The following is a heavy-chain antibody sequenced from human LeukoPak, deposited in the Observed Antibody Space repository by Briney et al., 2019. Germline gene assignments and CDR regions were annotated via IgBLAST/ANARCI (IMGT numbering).Heavy chain of an antibody. Sequence: GGSLKLSCAASGFTFSGSAMHWVRQASGKGLEWGGRIRSKANSYATAYAASVKGRFTISRDESKNTAYLQMNSLKTEDTAVYYCTRRAKDDSSGYYSTWGQGTLVTVSS. CDR2: IRSKANSYAT. V-gene: IGHV3-73*01. J-gene: IGHJ5*02. CDR1: GFTFSGSA. CDR3: TRRAKDDSSGYYST. D-gene: IGHD3-22*01.